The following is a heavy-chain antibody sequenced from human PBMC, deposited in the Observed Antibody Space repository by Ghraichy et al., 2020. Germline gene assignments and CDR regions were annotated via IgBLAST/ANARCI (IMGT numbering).Heavy chain of an antibody. D-gene: IGHD2-2*02. V-gene: IGHV1-2*02. CDR1: GYTFTGYY. J-gene: IGHJ5*02. CDR3: ARVPPLVKYCSSTSCYNGDNWFDP. CDR2: INPNSGGT. Sequence: ASVKVSCKASGYTFTGYYMHWVRQAPGQGLEWMGWINPNSGGTNYAQKFQGRVTMTRDTSISTAYMELSRLRSDDTAVYYCARVPPLVKYCSSTSCYNGDNWFDPWGQGTLVTVSS.